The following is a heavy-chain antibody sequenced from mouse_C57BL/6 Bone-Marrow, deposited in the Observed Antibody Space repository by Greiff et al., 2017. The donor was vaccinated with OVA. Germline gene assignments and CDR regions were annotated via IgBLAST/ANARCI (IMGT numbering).Heavy chain of an antibody. Sequence: QVQLQQPGTELVKPGASVKLSCKASGYTFTSYWMHWVKQRPGQGLEWIGNINPSNGCTNYNEKFKSKATLTVDKSSSTAYMKLSSLTSEDSAVYYCARQDYGSSAYAMDYWGQGTSVTVSS. CDR2: INPSNGCT. J-gene: IGHJ4*01. V-gene: IGHV1-53*01. CDR3: ARQDYGSSAYAMDY. CDR1: GYTFTSYW. D-gene: IGHD1-1*01.